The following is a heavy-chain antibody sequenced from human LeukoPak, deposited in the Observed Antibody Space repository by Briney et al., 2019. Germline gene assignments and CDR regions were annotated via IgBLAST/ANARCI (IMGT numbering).Heavy chain of an antibody. CDR2: ISASGDST. Sequence: GGSLRLSCAASGFTFSSYAMSWVRQAPGKGLEWVSVISASGDSTYYADSVKGRFTISSDKSKNTLYLQMNSLRVEDTAVYYCAKTGATWYYSDSWGQGTPVTVSS. V-gene: IGHV3-23*01. D-gene: IGHD1-26*01. J-gene: IGHJ4*02. CDR3: AKTGATWYYSDS. CDR1: GFTFSSYA.